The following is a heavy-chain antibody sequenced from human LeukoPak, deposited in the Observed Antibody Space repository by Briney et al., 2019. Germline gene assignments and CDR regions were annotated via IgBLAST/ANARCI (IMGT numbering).Heavy chain of an antibody. V-gene: IGHV3-15*01. Sequence: GGSLRLSCAASGFTFSNAWMSWVRQAPGKGLEWVGRIKSKTDGGTTDYAAPVKGRFTISRDDSKNTLYLQMNSLKTEDTAVYYCTTDPHFSAMVAATDRTLYYYYGMDVWGQGTTVTVS. CDR2: IKSKTDGGTT. D-gene: IGHD2-15*01. CDR3: TTDPHFSAMVAATDRTLYYYYGMDV. J-gene: IGHJ6*02. CDR1: GFTFSNAW.